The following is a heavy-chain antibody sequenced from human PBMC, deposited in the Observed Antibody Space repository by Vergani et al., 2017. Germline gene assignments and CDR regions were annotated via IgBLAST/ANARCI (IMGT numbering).Heavy chain of an antibody. CDR1: GFTFGDYA. CDR3: TSSFGELLS. Sequence: EVQVVESGGGLVQPGRSLRLSCTASGFTFGDYAMSWVRQAPGKGLEWVGFIRSKAYGGTTEYAASVKGRFTISRDDSKSIAYLQMNSLKTEDTAVYYCTSSFGELLSWGQGTLVTVSS. J-gene: IGHJ4*02. CDR2: IRSKAYGGTT. V-gene: IGHV3-49*04. D-gene: IGHD3-10*01.